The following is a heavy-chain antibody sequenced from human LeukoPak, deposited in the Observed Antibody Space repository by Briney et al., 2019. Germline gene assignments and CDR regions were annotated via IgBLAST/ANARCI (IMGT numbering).Heavy chain of an antibody. CDR3: ASGNYGSGSYYPIFPDY. D-gene: IGHD3-10*01. J-gene: IGHJ4*02. CDR1: GYTFTGYY. CDR2: INPNSGGT. V-gene: IGHV1-2*06. Sequence: ASVKVSCKASGYTFTGYYMHWVRQAPGQGLEWMGRINPNSGGTNYAQKFQGRVTLTRDTSISTAYMELSRLRSDDTAVYYCASGNYGSGSYYPIFPDYWGQGTLVTVSS.